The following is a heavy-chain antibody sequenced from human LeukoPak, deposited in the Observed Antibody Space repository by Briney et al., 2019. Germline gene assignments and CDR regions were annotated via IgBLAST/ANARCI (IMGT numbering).Heavy chain of an antibody. CDR2: IIPIFGTA. CDR1: GYTFTSYG. CDR3: AKRGYSGYDSFFDY. J-gene: IGHJ4*02. V-gene: IGHV1-69*05. D-gene: IGHD5-12*01. Sequence: GASVKVSCKASGYTFTSYGISWVRQAPGQGLEWMGGIIPIFGTANYAQKFQGRVTITTDESTSTAYMELSSLRSEDTAVYYCAKRGYSGYDSFFDYWGQGTLVTVSS.